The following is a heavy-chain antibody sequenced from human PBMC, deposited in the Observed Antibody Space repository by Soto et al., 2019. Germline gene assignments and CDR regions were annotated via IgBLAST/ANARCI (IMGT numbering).Heavy chain of an antibody. J-gene: IGHJ6*02. V-gene: IGHV4-34*01. Sequence: SETLSLTCAVYGGSFSGYYWSWIRQPPGKGLEWIGEINRSGSTNYNPSLKSRVTISVDTSKNQFSLKLSAVTAADTAVYYCARGLGSEYQLLWNYYYYGMDVWGQGTTVTVSS. CDR3: ARGLGSEYQLLWNYYYYGMDV. CDR1: GGSFSGYY. CDR2: INRSGST. D-gene: IGHD2-2*01.